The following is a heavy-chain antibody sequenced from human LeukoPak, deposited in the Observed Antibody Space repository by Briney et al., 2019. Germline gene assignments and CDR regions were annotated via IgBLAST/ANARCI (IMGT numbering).Heavy chain of an antibody. D-gene: IGHD3-10*02. Sequence: GRSLRLSCAASGFTFSSYAMSWVRQAPGKGLEWVSGISGSGGSTYYADSVKGRFTISRDNSKNTLYLQMNSLRAEDTAVYYCAKDVNYYDRSLDYWGQGTLVTVSS. CDR1: GFTFSSYA. J-gene: IGHJ4*02. V-gene: IGHV3-23*01. CDR3: AKDVNYYDRSLDY. CDR2: ISGSGGST.